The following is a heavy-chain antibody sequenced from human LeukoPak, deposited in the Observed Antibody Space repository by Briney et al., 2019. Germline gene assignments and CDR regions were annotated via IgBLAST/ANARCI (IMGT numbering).Heavy chain of an antibody. CDR2: MNPNSGNT. CDR3: ARGGGNSLSYYYYYYMDV. J-gene: IGHJ6*03. Sequence: ASVKVSCKASGYTFTSYDINWVRQATGQGLEWMGWMNPNSGNTCYAQKFQGRVTMTRNTSISTAYMELSSLRSEDTAVYYCARGGGNSLSYYYYYYMDVWGKGTTVTVSS. CDR1: GYTFTSYD. V-gene: IGHV1-8*01. D-gene: IGHD4-23*01.